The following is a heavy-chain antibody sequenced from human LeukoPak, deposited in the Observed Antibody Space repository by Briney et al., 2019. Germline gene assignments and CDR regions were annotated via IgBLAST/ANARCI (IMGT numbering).Heavy chain of an antibody. J-gene: IGHJ1*01. V-gene: IGHV1-69*13. Sequence: SVKVSCKASGGTFSSYAISWVRQAPGQGLEWMGGIIPIFGTANYAQKFQGRVTITADESTSTAYMELSSLRSEDTAVYYCARGDYGGSYFQHWGQGTLVTVSS. CDR3: ARGDYGGSYFQH. CDR2: IIPIFGTA. D-gene: IGHD4-23*01. CDR1: GGTFSSYA.